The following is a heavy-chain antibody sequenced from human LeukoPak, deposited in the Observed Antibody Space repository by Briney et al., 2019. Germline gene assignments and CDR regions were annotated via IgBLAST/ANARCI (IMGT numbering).Heavy chain of an antibody. V-gene: IGHV5-51*01. CDR1: GYSFTSYW. CDR3: ARXIQLWPXXXYFDY. Sequence: GESLEISCKGSGYSFTSYWIGWVRQLPGKGLEWMGIIYPGDSDTRYSPSFQGQVTISADKSISTAYLQWSSLKASDTAMYYCARXIQLWPXXXYFDYWGQGXLVTVS. D-gene: IGHD5-18*01. J-gene: IGHJ4*02. CDR2: IYPGDSDT.